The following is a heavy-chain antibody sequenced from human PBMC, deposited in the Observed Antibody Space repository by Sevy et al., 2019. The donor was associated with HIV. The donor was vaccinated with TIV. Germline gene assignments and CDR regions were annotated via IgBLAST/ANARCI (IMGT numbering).Heavy chain of an antibody. D-gene: IGHD3-16*01. V-gene: IGHV3-7*01. J-gene: IGHJ4*02. CDR1: GFTFSSYW. Sequence: GGSLRLSCAASGFTFSSYWMSWVGQAPGKGLEWVAKIKQEGSEKYYVDSWKGRFTISRDNAKNSLYLQMNSLRAEDTAVYYCARDPGGSDYFDYWGQGTLVTVSS. CDR2: IKQEGSEK. CDR3: ARDPGGSDYFDY.